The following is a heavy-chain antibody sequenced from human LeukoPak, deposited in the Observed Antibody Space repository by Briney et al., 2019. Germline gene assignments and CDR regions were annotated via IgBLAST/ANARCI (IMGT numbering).Heavy chain of an antibody. CDR3: AKSLRELVPSYFDY. CDR2: IRYDGSNK. D-gene: IGHD6-13*01. J-gene: IGHJ4*02. Sequence: GGSLRLSCAASGFTFSSYGMHWVRQAPGKGLEWVAFIRYDGSNKYYADSVKGRFTISRDNSKNTLYLQMNSLRAEDTAVYYCAKSLRELVPSYFDYWGQGTLVTVSS. CDR1: GFTFSSYG. V-gene: IGHV3-30*02.